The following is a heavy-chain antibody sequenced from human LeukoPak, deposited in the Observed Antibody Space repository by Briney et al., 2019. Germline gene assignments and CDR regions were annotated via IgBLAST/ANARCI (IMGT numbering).Heavy chain of an antibody. V-gene: IGHV3-21*06. J-gene: IGHJ5*02. CDR1: GFTFSSYN. Sequence: GGSLRLSCAASGFTFSSYNMDWVRQAPGKGLEWVASIDFTSSFIFYGDSVKGRFTISRDNAKNLLYLQLSSLRAEDSAVYYCARGASGIGGIRFDPWGQGTLVTVSS. D-gene: IGHD3-10*01. CDR3: ARGASGIGGIRFDP. CDR2: IDFTSSFI.